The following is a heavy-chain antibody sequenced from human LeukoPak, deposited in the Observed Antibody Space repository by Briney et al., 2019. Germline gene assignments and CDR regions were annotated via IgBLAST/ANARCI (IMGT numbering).Heavy chain of an antibody. CDR2: IGDGGGST. CDR3: AKSRQIKRYFDWLSSSFDY. J-gene: IGHJ4*02. V-gene: IGHV3-23*01. CDR1: GFTVSSYD. D-gene: IGHD3-9*01. Sequence: GGSLRLSCAASGFTVSSYDMTWVRQAPGKGLEWVSSIGDGGGSTYADSVKGRFTISRDNSKNTLYLQMNSLRPEDTAVYYCAKSRQIKRYFDWLSSSFDYWGQGTLVTVSS.